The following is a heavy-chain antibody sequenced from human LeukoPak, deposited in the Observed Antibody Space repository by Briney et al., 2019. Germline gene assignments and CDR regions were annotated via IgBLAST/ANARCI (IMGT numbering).Heavy chain of an antibody. CDR3: ARSGKVVPTARNWYFDF. CDR2: ISGSGDNT. Sequence: GGSLRLSCAASGFSFRTYDMSWVRQAPGKGLEWVSTISGSGDNTYYADSVKGRFTISRDNSKNTLNLQMNSLRAEDTAVYYCARSGKVVPTARNWYFDFWGRGTLVTVSS. CDR1: GFSFRTYD. V-gene: IGHV3-23*01. J-gene: IGHJ2*01. D-gene: IGHD2-2*01.